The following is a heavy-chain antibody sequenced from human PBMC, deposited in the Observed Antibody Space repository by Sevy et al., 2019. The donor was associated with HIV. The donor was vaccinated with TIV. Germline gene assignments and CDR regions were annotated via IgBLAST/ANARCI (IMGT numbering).Heavy chain of an antibody. J-gene: IGHJ4*02. Sequence: GGSLRLSCAASGFSFSTYTMNWVRQAPGKGLQWVSSISSSSNTMHYADAVKGRFTISRDNAKKTLYLEMNSLRAEDTAVYYCARAVWGTYVYDDYWGQGTLVTVSS. CDR3: ARAVWGTYVYDDY. CDR2: ISSSSNTM. CDR1: GFSFSTYT. D-gene: IGHD3-16*01. V-gene: IGHV3-48*01.